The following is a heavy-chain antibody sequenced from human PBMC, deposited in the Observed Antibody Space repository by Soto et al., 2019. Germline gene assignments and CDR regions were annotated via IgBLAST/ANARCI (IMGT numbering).Heavy chain of an antibody. V-gene: IGHV3-23*01. J-gene: IGHJ4*02. CDR1: GFTFSSYS. CDR2: IGASAST. CDR3: ADLSRDCTSHNCE. Sequence: DVRLLESGGGLVQPGGSLRLSCAASGFTFSSYSMSWVRQAPGKGLEWVSTIGASASTYYGDSVRGRFTISRDNSRNTLYLQMNSLRADDTAVYYCADLSRDCTSHNCEWGEGTLVTVSS. D-gene: IGHD2-8*01.